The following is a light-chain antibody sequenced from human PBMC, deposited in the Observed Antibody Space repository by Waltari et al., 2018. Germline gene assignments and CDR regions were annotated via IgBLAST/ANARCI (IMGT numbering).Light chain of an antibody. Sequence: EIVLTQSPGTLSLSPGERATLSCRASQSVSRALAWYQQKPGQDPRLPIYGASNRATGXPXRFSGSGSGTDFSLIISRLEPEDFAVYYCQHYVSLPVTFGQGTKVEIK. CDR1: QSVSRA. CDR2: GAS. J-gene: IGKJ1*01. CDR3: QHYVSLPVT. V-gene: IGKV3-20*01.